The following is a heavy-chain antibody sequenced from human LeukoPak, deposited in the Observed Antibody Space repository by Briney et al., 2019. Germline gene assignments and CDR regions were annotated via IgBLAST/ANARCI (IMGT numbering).Heavy chain of an antibody. CDR2: IYSGGST. CDR3: ARVVSGIAAARNWFDP. CDR1: GFTVSSNY. D-gene: IGHD6-13*01. V-gene: IGHV3-66*01. J-gene: IGHJ5*02. Sequence: GGSLRLSCAAPGFTVSSNYMSWVRQAPGKGLEWVSVIYSGGSTYYADSVKGRFTTSRDNSKDTLYLQMNSLRAEDTAVYYCARVVSGIAAARNWFDPWGQGTLVTVSS.